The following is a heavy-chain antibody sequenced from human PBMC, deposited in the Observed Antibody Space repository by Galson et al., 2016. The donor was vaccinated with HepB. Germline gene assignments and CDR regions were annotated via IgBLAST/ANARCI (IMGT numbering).Heavy chain of an antibody. CDR3: TRGRIPQDYDGMDV. V-gene: IGHV3-30-3*01. CDR2: ISYDETNN. CDR1: GFTFSSYA. D-gene: IGHD4/OR15-4a*01. Sequence: SLRLSCAASGFTFSSYAMHWVRQAPGKGLEWVAVISYDETNNYYAASVKGRFTISRDNSKTTLYLQMNSLRAEDTATYYCTRGRIPQDYDGMDVWGKGTRSPSPQ. J-gene: IGHJ6*04.